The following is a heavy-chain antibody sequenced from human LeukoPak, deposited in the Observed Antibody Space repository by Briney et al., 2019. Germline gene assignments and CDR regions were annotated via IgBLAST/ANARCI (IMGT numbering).Heavy chain of an antibody. Sequence: ASVKVSCKASGYTFTGYYLHWVRQAPGQGLEWMGWIRPNSGDTNYAQKFQGRVTMTRNTSISTACMELSSLRSDDTAVYYCARLASVPGWGQGTLVTVSS. CDR1: GYTFTGYY. D-gene: IGHD6-19*01. J-gene: IGHJ1*01. CDR3: ARLASVPG. CDR2: IRPNSGDT. V-gene: IGHV1-2*02.